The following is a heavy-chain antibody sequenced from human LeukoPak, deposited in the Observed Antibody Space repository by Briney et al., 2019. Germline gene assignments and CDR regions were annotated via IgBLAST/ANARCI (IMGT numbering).Heavy chain of an antibody. D-gene: IGHD3-22*01. CDR2: ISYDGSNK. CDR1: GFTFSSYA. CDR3: AKGLLTYYYDSSGENY. Sequence: GGSLRLSCAASGFTFSSYAMHWVRQAPGKGLEWVAVISYDGSNKYYADSVKGRFTISRDNSKNTLYLQMNSLRAEDTAVYYCAKGLLTYYYDSSGENYWGQGTLVTVSS. V-gene: IGHV3-30-3*01. J-gene: IGHJ4*02.